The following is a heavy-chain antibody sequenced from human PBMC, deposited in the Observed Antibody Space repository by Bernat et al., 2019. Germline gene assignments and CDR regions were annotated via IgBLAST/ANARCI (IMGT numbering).Heavy chain of an antibody. V-gene: IGHV3-30-3*01. CDR3: ARDLEGVGYFDY. Sequence: QVQLVESGGGVVQPGRSLRLSCAASGFTFSSYAMHWVRQAPGKGLEWVAVISYDGSNKYYADSVKGRFTISRDNSKNTLYLQMNSLRAEDTAVYYCARDLEGVGYFDYWGQGTLVTVSS. J-gene: IGHJ4*02. CDR2: ISYDGSNK. D-gene: IGHD3-10*01. CDR1: GFTFSSYA.